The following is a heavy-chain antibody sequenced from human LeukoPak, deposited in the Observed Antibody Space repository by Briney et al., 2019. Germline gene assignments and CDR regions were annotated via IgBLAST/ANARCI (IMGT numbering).Heavy chain of an antibody. CDR1: GFTFSSYS. V-gene: IGHV3-21*01. D-gene: IGHD3-10*01. CDR3: ATDMSPPGSYSVYFDY. CDR2: ISSSSSYI. Sequence: GGSLRLSCAASGFTFSSYSMNWVRQAPGKGLEWVSSISSSSSYIYYADSVKGRFTISRDNAKNSLYLQMNSLRAEDTAVYYRATDMSPPGSYSVYFDYWGQGTLVTVSS. J-gene: IGHJ4*02.